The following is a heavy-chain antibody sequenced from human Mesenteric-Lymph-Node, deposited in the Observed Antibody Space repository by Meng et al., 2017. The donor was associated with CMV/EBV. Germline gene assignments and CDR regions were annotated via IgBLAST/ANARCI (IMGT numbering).Heavy chain of an antibody. D-gene: IGHD2/OR15-2a*01. V-gene: IGHV4-61*08. CDR2: IYGTGIT. Sequence: QVQRRGSGPGLVTPSETLSLTCIFSGVSVTSGAYHWSWIRQSPGKGLEWIGYIYGTGITIYNPSLKSRVTILLETSKNQFSLKLNSVTTADTAVYYCAKSRSSTPGIVDDWGQGTLVTVSS. J-gene: IGHJ4*02. CDR1: GVSVTSGAYH. CDR3: AKSRSSTPGIVDD.